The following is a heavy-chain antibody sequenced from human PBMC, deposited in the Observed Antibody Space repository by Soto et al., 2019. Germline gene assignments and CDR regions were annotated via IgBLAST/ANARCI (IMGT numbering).Heavy chain of an antibody. D-gene: IGHD3-3*01. CDR3: ARVVGIRPYYDFWSGYYNFYYYYYYYMDV. CDR1: GYTFTSYD. J-gene: IGHJ6*03. Sequence: AASVKVSCKASGYTFTSYDINWVRQATGQGLEWMGWMNPNSGNTGYAQKFQGRVTMTRNTSISTAYMELSSLRSEDTAVYYCARVVGIRPYYDFWSGYYNFYYYYYYYMDVWGKGTTVTVSS. CDR2: MNPNSGNT. V-gene: IGHV1-8*01.